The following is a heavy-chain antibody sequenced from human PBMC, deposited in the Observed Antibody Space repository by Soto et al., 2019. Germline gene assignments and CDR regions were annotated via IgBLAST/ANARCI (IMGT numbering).Heavy chain of an antibody. CDR3: ARSPLGYDYVRQTWREVGDSFDI. Sequence: PSENPSLTCAIYGASLGGFHWTWLRQAPGKGLEWIGELIHGGSTNYNPSLKGRVSFSLDTSKNQFSLHLMSVTAADTAVYYCARSPLGYDYVRQTWREVGDSFDIWGRVTLVT. D-gene: IGHD3-16*01. J-gene: IGHJ3*02. CDR2: LIHGGST. V-gene: IGHV4-34*12. CDR1: GASLGGFH.